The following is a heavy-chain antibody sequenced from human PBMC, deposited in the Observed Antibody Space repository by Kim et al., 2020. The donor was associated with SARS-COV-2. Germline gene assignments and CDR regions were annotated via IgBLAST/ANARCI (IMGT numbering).Heavy chain of an antibody. CDR1: GFTFSIYA. J-gene: IGHJ5*02. CDR3: AKDYINGRSYDWFDP. V-gene: IGHV3-23*01. Sequence: GGSLRLSCAASGFTFSIYAMSWVRQAPGKGLEWVSSINDGGGVTFYADSVKGRFTISRDNSKNTLYLQMNSLRAEDTALYHCAKDYINGRSYDWFDPWGQGTLVTVSS. D-gene: IGHD1-26*01. CDR2: INDGGGVT.